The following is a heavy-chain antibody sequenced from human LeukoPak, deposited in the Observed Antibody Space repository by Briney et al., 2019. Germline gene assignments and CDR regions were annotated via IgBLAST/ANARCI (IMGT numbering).Heavy chain of an antibody. D-gene: IGHD6-13*01. V-gene: IGHV4-34*01. CDR2: INHSGST. Sequence: PSETLSLTCAVYGGSFSGYYWSWIRQPPGKGLEWIREINHSGSTNYNPSLKSRVTISVDTSKNQFSLKLSSVTAADTAVYYCARGRYSSTYYYYYYMDVWGKGITVTVSS. J-gene: IGHJ6*03. CDR1: GGSFSGYY. CDR3: ARGRYSSTYYYYYYMDV.